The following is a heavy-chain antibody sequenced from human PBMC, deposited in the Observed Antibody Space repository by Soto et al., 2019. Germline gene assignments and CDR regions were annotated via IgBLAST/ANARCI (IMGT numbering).Heavy chain of an antibody. CDR2: ISWNSGSI. D-gene: IGHD6-19*01. CDR1: GFTFDDYA. CDR3: AKGEGGRRAAVAGHFDY. Sequence: EVQLVESGGGLVQPGRSLRLSCAASGFTFDDYAMHWVRQAPGKGLEWVSGISWNSGSIGYADSVKGRFTISRDNAKNSLYLQMNSLRAEDTALYYCAKGEGGRRAAVAGHFDYWGQGTLVTVSS. J-gene: IGHJ4*02. V-gene: IGHV3-9*01.